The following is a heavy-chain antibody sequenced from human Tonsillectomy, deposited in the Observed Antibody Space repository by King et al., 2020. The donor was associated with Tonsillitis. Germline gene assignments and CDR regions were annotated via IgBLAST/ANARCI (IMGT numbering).Heavy chain of an antibody. D-gene: IGHD5-18*01. V-gene: IGHV5-51*01. CDR2: IYPGDSDT. CDR3: ATLPYSYGPRDAFDI. J-gene: IGHJ3*02. Sequence: QLVQSGAEVKKPGESLKISCKGSGYSFTSYWIGWVRQMPGKGLEWMGIIYPGDSDTRYSPSFQGQVTISADKSISTAYLQWSSLKASDTAMYYCATLPYSYGPRDAFDIWGQGTMVTVSS. CDR1: GYSFTSYW.